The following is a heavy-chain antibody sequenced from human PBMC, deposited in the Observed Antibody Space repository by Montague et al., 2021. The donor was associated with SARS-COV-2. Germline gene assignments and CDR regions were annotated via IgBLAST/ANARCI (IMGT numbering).Heavy chain of an antibody. J-gene: IGHJ4*02. CDR3: AAGGSINY. CDR2: INTGGDTM. Sequence: SLRLSCAASGFTLRRYEMHWVRQPPGKGLQWVSYINTGGDTMFYADSVKGRFTTSRDDAKNSLFLQINSLRADDTGVYCCAAGGSINYWGQGTLVTVSP. CDR1: GFTLRRYE. D-gene: IGHD3-10*01. V-gene: IGHV3-48*03.